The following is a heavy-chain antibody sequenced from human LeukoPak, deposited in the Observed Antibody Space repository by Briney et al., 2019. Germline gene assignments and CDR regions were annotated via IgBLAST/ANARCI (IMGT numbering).Heavy chain of an antibody. V-gene: IGHV4-39*01. D-gene: IGHD6-13*01. CDR3: ARHRKMGVPWGVTAAGTDY. CDR1: GGSISSSSYY. J-gene: IGHJ4*02. CDR2: IYYSGST. Sequence: SSETLSLTCTVSGGSISSSSYYWGWIRQPPGKGLEWIGSIYYSGSTYYNPSLKSRVTISVDTSKNQFSLKLSSVTAADTAVYYCARHRKMGVPWGVTAAGTDYWGQGTLVTVSS.